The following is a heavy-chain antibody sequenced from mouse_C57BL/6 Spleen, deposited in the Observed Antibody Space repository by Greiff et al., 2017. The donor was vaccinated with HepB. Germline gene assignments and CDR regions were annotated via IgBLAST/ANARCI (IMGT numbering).Heavy chain of an antibody. CDR3: ARRNKLHYFDY. CDR1: GYAFSSYW. D-gene: IGHD4-1*01. Sequence: QVQLQQSGAELVKPGASVKISCKASGYAFSSYWMNWVKQRPGKGLEWIGQIYPGDGDTNYNGKFKGKATLTADKSSSTAYMQLSSLTSEDSAVYFCARRNKLHYFDYWGQGTTLTVSS. J-gene: IGHJ2*01. V-gene: IGHV1-80*01. CDR2: IYPGDGDT.